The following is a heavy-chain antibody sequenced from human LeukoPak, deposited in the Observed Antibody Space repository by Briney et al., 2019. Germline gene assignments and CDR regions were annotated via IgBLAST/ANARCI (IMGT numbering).Heavy chain of an antibody. CDR3: ARRLKDYGDYEWFDP. CDR1: GASFSSDY. J-gene: IGHJ5*02. CDR2: IYHSGHT. V-gene: IGHV4-59*08. Sequence: SETLSLTCTVSGASFSSDYWSWIRQSPGKGLEWIGYIYHSGHTMSNPSLKSRVSLSLDTSNNQFSLKLSSVTAADTAVYYCARRLKDYGDYEWFDPWGQGTLVTVSS. D-gene: IGHD4-17*01.